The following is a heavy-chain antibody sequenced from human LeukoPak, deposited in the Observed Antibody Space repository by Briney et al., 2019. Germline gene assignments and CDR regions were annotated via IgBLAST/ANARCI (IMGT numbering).Heavy chain of an antibody. J-gene: IGHJ3*02. D-gene: IGHD6-13*01. V-gene: IGHV3-21*01. CDR2: ISSSTSYI. CDR1: GFTFSKYS. CDR3: ARGSWQSQGLDAFDI. Sequence: GGSLRLSCAASGFTFSKYSMNWVRQAPGKGLEWVSSISSSTSYIYYADSVKGRFTISRDNAKNSLYLQMNSLRAEDTAVYYCARGSWQSQGLDAFDIWGQGTMVTVPP.